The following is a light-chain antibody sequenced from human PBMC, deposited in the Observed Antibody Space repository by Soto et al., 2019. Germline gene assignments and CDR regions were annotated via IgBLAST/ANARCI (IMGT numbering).Light chain of an antibody. CDR2: GAS. CDR1: QSVSSSY. CDR3: QQYGSSPFIT. Sequence: EIVLTQSPGTLSLSPGERATLSCRASQSVSSSYLAWYQQKPGQAPRLLIYGASSTATGIPDRFSGSGSGTDFTLTISRLEPEDGAVYYCQQYGSSPFITFGQGTRREIK. J-gene: IGKJ5*01. V-gene: IGKV3-20*01.